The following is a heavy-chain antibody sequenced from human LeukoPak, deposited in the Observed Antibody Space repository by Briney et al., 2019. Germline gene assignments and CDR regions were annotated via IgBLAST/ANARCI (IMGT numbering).Heavy chain of an antibody. D-gene: IGHD3-10*01. CDR2: IGDSGATT. J-gene: IGHJ4*02. CDR3: AKRGVVIRVILVGFHKEAYYFDS. V-gene: IGHV3-23*01. CDR1: GFTLSSYA. Sequence: PGGSLRLSCAASGFTLSSYAMTWVRQAPGKGLDWVSDIGDSGATTYYADSVKGRFTISRDNPKNTLYLQMNSLRAEDTAVYFCAKRGVVIRVILVGFHKEAYYFDSWGQGALVTVSS.